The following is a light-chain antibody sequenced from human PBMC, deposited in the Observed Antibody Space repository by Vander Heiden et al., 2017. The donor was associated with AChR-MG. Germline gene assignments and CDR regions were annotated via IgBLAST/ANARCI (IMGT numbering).Light chain of an antibody. V-gene: IGLV3-27*01. J-gene: IGLJ3*02. CDR1: VLAKKY. CDR2: KDS. CDR3: YSAADNNWV. Sequence: SYELTQPSSASVSPGQTARITCPGDVLAKKYARWFQQKPGQAPVLVIYKDSERPSGIPERFSGSSSGTTVILTISGAQVEDEADYYCYSAADNNWVFGGGTKLTVL.